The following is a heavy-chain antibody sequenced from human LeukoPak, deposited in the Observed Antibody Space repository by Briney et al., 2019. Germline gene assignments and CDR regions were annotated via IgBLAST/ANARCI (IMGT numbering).Heavy chain of an antibody. D-gene: IGHD3-22*01. CDR1: GFTVSRNY. J-gene: IGHJ4*02. Sequence: GSLRLSCAASGFTVSRNYMSWVRQAPGKGLEWVSVIYSGGSTYYADSVKGRFTISRDNSKNTLYLQMNSLRAEDTAVYYCASPPQYYDSSGYYGYWGQGTLVTVSS. CDR3: ASPPQYYDSSGYYGY. V-gene: IGHV3-53*01. CDR2: IYSGGST.